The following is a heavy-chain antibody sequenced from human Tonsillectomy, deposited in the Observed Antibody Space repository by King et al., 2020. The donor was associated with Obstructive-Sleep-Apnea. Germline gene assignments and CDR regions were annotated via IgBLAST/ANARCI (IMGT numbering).Heavy chain of an antibody. J-gene: IGHJ4*02. CDR1: GFTFSSYA. Sequence: VQLVESGGGVVQPGRSLRLSCAASGFTFSSYAMHWVRQAPGKGLEWVAVISYDGSNKYYADSVKGRLTISRDNSKNTLYLQMNSLRAEDTAVYYCARDPYDSSGYPSYYFDYWGQGTLVTVSS. CDR3: ARDPYDSSGYPSYYFDY. D-gene: IGHD3-22*01. V-gene: IGHV3-30*04. CDR2: ISYDGSNK.